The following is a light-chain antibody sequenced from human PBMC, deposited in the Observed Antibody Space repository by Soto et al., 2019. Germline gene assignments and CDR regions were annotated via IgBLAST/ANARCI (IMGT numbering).Light chain of an antibody. V-gene: IGKV2-28*01. Sequence: DIVMTQSPLSLPVTPGEPASISCRSSQSLLHSNGYNYLDWYLQKPGQSPQLLIYLGSTRASGVPDRFSGSGSGTDFTLKISRAEAEDVGVYYCMQALQTPTFGQGTRLEIK. J-gene: IGKJ5*01. CDR1: QSLLHSNGYNY. CDR3: MQALQTPT. CDR2: LGS.